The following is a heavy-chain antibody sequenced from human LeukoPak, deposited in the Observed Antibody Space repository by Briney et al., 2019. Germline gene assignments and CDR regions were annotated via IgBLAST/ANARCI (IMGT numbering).Heavy chain of an antibody. Sequence: PGGSLRLSCTASGFTFNNYAMNWVRQAPGKGMEWVSGIGRSGGSADYADSVLGRFTVSRDNSKNTLYLQMNNLRAEDTALYFCAKDRLNLEARSIDYWGQGTLVTVSS. CDR3: AKDRLNLEARSIDY. J-gene: IGHJ4*02. V-gene: IGHV3-23*01. CDR1: GFTFNNYA. CDR2: IGRSGGSA. D-gene: IGHD6-6*01.